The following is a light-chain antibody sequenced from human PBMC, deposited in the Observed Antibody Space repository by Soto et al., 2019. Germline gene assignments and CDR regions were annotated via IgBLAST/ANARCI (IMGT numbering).Light chain of an antibody. CDR1: QSISSW. J-gene: IGKJ1*01. CDR2: KAS. CDR3: QQYYGYPWT. Sequence: DIQMTQSPSTLSASVGDRVTITCRASQSISSWLAWYQQKPGKAPKLLIYKASTLKSGAPSRFSGSGSGTEFTLTIRSLQPDDFATYYCQQYYGYPWTVGQGTKVDI. V-gene: IGKV1-5*03.